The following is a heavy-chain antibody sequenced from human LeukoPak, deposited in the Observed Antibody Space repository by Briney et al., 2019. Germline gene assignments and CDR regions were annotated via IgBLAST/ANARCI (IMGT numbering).Heavy chain of an antibody. CDR1: GGTFSGYA. CDR3: ARDWRVTLPPGY. V-gene: IGHV1-69*05. Sequence: GASVKVSCKASGGTFSGYAISWVRQAPGQGLEWMGGIIPIFGTANYAQKLQGRVTMTTDTSTSTAYMELRSLRSDDTAVYYCARDWRVTLPPGYWGQGTLVTVSS. J-gene: IGHJ4*02. CDR2: IIPIFGTA. D-gene: IGHD3-3*01.